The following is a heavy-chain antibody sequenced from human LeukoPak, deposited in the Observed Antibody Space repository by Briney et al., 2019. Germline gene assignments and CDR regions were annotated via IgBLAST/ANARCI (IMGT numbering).Heavy chain of an antibody. V-gene: IGHV4-34*01. CDR2: INHSGST. CDR3: AKDVGSSWSYYFDY. Sequence: SETLSLTCAVYGGSFSGCYWSWIRQPPGKGLEWIGEINHSGSTNYNPSLKSRVTISVDTSKNQFSLKLSSVTAADTAVYYCAKDVGSSWSYYFDYWGQEPGHRLL. CDR1: GGSFSGCY. J-gene: IGHJ4*02. D-gene: IGHD6-13*01.